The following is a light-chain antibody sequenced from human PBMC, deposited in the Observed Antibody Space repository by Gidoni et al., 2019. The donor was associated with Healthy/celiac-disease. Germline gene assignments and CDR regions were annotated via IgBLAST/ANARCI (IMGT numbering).Light chain of an antibody. CDR1: SSNIGAGYD. V-gene: IGLV1-40*01. CDR3: QSCDISLSGV. J-gene: IGLJ3*02. CDR2: GNS. Sequence: QSVLTQLPSVPGAPGQRVSISCNGSSSNIGAGYDVHWYQQLPGTAPKLLIYGNSKRPSVVPYRFSSTNSGTSASLAITGLQAENEADYYCQSCDISLSGVFGGGTKLTVL.